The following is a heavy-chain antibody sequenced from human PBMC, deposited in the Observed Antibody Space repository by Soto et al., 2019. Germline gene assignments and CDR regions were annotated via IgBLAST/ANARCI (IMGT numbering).Heavy chain of an antibody. D-gene: IGHD6-13*01. CDR1: GFTFSNYA. V-gene: IGHV3-30*18. CDR2: IASDGKDK. CDR3: AKDGAIAAADYFFDY. J-gene: IGHJ4*02. Sequence: QVQLVESGGGVVQPGRSLKLSSAASGFTFSNYAIHWVRQAPGKGLEWVAVIASDGKDKRYADSVKGRFTISRDNSKNTVYLQMNSLRGEDTAVYYCAKDGAIAAADYFFDYWGQGSLVTVSS.